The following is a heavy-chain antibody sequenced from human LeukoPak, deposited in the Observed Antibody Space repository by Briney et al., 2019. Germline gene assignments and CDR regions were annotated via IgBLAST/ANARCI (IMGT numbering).Heavy chain of an antibody. J-gene: IGHJ4*02. CDR1: GASISSFY. Sequence: SETLSLTCTVPGASISSFYWSWIRQPPGKGPEWIGYVYDSGSIKYNPSLRSRVTISVDTSKNQFSLNLSSVTAADTAVYYCTRHGPRRCSGGSCSKGYFDYWGQGTLVTVSS. CDR2: VYDSGSI. D-gene: IGHD2-15*01. CDR3: TRHGPRRCSGGSCSKGYFDY. V-gene: IGHV4-59*08.